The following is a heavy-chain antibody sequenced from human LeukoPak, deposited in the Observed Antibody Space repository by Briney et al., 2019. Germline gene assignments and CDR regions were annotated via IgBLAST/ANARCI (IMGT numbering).Heavy chain of an antibody. D-gene: IGHD5-12*01. V-gene: IGHV1-24*01. CDR2: FDPEDGET. Sequence: GASVTVSCKVSGYTLTDLSMHWVRQAPGKGLEWMGGFDPEDGETIYAQKFQGRVTMTEDTSTDTAYMELSSLRSEDTAVYYCATEKHVDMVATGEAFDIWGQGTMVTASS. CDR3: ATEKHVDMVATGEAFDI. J-gene: IGHJ3*02. CDR1: GYTLTDLS.